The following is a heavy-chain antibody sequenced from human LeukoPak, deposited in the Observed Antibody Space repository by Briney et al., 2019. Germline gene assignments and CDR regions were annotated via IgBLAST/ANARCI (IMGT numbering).Heavy chain of an antibody. Sequence: SETLSLTCTVSGGSISSYYWSWIRPPAGKGLEWIGRIYTSGSTNYNPSLKSRVTMSVDTSKNQFSLKLSSVTAADTAVYYCARSRAVAAPGGDYYYYGMDVWGQGTTVTVSS. V-gene: IGHV4-4*07. D-gene: IGHD6-19*01. CDR1: GGSISSYY. CDR2: IYTSGST. J-gene: IGHJ6*02. CDR3: ARSRAVAAPGGDYYYYGMDV.